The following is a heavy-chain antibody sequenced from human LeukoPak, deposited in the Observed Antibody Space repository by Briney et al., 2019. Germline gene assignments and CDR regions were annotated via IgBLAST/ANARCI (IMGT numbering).Heavy chain of an antibody. Sequence: GGSLRLSCAASGFTFSSYAMSGVRPAPGRGREGVSAISGSGGSTYYADSVKGRFTISRDNSKNTLYLQMNSLRAEDTAVYYCAKDTGYSGLWGQGTLVTVSS. CDR3: AKDTGYSGL. J-gene: IGHJ4*02. V-gene: IGHV3-23*01. CDR2: ISGSGGST. D-gene: IGHD4-23*01. CDR1: GFTFSSYA.